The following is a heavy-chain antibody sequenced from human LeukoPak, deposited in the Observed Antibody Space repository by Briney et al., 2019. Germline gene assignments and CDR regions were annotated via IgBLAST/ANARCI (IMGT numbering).Heavy chain of an antibody. D-gene: IGHD3-16*01. CDR3: ARSYNWFDP. Sequence: SQTLSLTCAISGDSFSSNSAVWNWIRQSPSRGLEWLGRTYYRSKWYNDYAVSVKSRITINPDTSMNQFSLQLNSVTPEDTAVYYCARSYNWFDPWGQGTLVTVSS. V-gene: IGHV6-1*01. J-gene: IGHJ5*02. CDR1: GDSFSSNSAV. CDR2: TYYRSKWYN.